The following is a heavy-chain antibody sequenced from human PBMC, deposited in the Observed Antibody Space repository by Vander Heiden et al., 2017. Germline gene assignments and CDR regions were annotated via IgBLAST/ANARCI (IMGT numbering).Heavy chain of an antibody. CDR1: GFTFLNYA. Sequence: EVQLLESGGGLVQPGGSLILSCAASGFTFLNYAMSWVRQSPGKGLQWVSGISNGGGNTYYAGSVRGRFTISRDNSKNTLYLQMNSLSAEDTAHYYCAKDYSSSGYSFDYWGQGILVTVSS. V-gene: IGHV3-23*01. CDR2: ISNGGGNT. CDR3: AKDYSSSGYSFDY. D-gene: IGHD6-6*01. J-gene: IGHJ4*02.